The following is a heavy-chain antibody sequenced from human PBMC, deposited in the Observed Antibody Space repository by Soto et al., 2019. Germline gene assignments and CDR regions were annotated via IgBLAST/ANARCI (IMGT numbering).Heavy chain of an antibody. CDR3: ARALREGLPIYSFDS. V-gene: IGHV2-26*01. CDR1: GFSLSKARMG. D-gene: IGHD1-26*01. Sequence: QVTLKESGPVLVKPTETLTLTCSVSGFSLSKARMGVSWIRQPPGKALEWLAHIFWNDERSYNTSLKSRLTIPRDTSKSQVVLTMTNVDPVDTGTYFCARALREGLPIYSFDSWGQGTLVTVSS. J-gene: IGHJ4*02. CDR2: IFWNDER.